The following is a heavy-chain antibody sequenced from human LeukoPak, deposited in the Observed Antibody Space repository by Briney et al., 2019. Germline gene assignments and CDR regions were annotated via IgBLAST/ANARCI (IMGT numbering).Heavy chain of an antibody. CDR3: AKRGGTYYYDSSGYYDY. J-gene: IGHJ4*02. CDR1: GFTFSSYG. CDR2: ISYDGSNK. V-gene: IGHV3-30*18. D-gene: IGHD3-22*01. Sequence: GGSLRLSCAASGFTFSSYGMHWVRQAPGKGLEWVAVISYDGSNKYYADSVKGRFTISRDNSKNTLYLQMNSLRAEDTAVYYCAKRGGTYYYDSSGYYDYWGQGTLVTVSS.